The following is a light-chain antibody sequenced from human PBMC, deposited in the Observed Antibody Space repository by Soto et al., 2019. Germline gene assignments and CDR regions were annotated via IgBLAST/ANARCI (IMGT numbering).Light chain of an antibody. Sequence: DIQMTQSPSSLSASVGDRVTITCRASQSISTYVSWYQHRPGKAPKLLIYSASTLQSGVPPRFSGSGSGTDFTLTISSQHPEDFATYYCQQSFNTLTFGGGTKVEIE. CDR3: QQSFNTLT. CDR2: SAS. V-gene: IGKV1-39*01. J-gene: IGKJ4*01. CDR1: QSISTY.